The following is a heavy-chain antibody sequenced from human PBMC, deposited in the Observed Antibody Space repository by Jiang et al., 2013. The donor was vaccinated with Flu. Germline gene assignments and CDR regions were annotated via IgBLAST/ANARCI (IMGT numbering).Heavy chain of an antibody. CDR3: ARDRDEAGPYWYFDL. CDR1: GGSISSTNYF. J-gene: IGHJ2*01. D-gene: IGHD3-10*01. CDR2: IYYSGST. V-gene: IGHV4-61*01. Sequence: LLKPSETLSLTCTVSGGSISSTNYFWGWIRQPPGKGLEWIGYIYYSGSTNYNPSLKSRVTISVDTSKNQFSLKLSSVTAADTAVYYCARDRDEAGPYWYFDLWGRGTLVTVSS.